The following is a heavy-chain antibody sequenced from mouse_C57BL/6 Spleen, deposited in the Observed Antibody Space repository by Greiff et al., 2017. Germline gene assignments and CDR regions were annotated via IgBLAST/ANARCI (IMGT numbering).Heavy chain of an antibody. Sequence: EVQLVESGGGLVKPGGSLKLSCAASGFTFSSYAMSWVRQTPEKRLEWVATISDGGSYTYYPDNVKGRFTISRDNAKNNLYLQMSHLKSEDTAMYYCAREGYYDYDFAWFAYWGQGTLVTVSA. CDR2: ISDGGSYT. D-gene: IGHD2-4*01. V-gene: IGHV5-4*01. J-gene: IGHJ3*01. CDR1: GFTFSSYA. CDR3: AREGYYDYDFAWFAY.